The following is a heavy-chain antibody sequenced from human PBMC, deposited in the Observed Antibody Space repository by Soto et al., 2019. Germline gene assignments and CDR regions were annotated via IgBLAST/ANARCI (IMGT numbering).Heavy chain of an antibody. CDR3: ARFWSGPNYYYGMDV. V-gene: IGHV4-34*01. CDR2: NNHSGST. Sequence: SETLTLTCAAYGGSFSGYYWCWFRQPPEKGMERIGENNHSGSTNYNPSLKSRVTISVDTSKNQFSLKLSSVTAADTAVYYCARFWSGPNYYYGMDVWGQGTTVTVSS. D-gene: IGHD3-3*01. CDR1: GGSFSGYY. J-gene: IGHJ6*02.